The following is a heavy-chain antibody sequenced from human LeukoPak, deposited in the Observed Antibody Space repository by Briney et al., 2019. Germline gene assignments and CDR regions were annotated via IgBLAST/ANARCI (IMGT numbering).Heavy chain of an antibody. CDR2: IYYSGST. D-gene: IGHD3-22*01. CDR3: ARHGLGYYDSSGYYYLGNYYYYGMDV. Sequence: SETLSLTCTVSGGSISSYYWSWIRQPPGKGLEWIGYIYYSGSTNYNPSLKSRVTISVDTSKNQFPLKLSSVTAADTAVYYCARHGLGYYDSSGYYYLGNYYYYGMDVWGQGTTVTVSS. CDR1: GGSISSYY. J-gene: IGHJ6*02. V-gene: IGHV4-59*08.